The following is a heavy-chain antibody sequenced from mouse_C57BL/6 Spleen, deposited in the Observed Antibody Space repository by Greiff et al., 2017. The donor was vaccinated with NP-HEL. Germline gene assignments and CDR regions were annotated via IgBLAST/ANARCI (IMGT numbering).Heavy chain of an antibody. V-gene: IGHV5-6*02. D-gene: IGHD2-13*01. Sequence: EVKLEESGGDLVKPGGSLKLSCAASGFTFSSYGMSWVRQTPDKRLEWVATISSGGSYTYYPDSVKGRFTISRDNAKNTLYLQMSSLKSEDTAMYYCARQGGDEDYWGQGTTLTVSS. J-gene: IGHJ2*01. CDR3: ARQGGDEDY. CDR1: GFTFSSYG. CDR2: ISSGGSYT.